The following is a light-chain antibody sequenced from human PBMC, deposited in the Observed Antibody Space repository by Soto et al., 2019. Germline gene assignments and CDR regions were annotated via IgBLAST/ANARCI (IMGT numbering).Light chain of an antibody. V-gene: IGKV4-1*01. J-gene: IGKJ2*01. CDR3: QQYYSTPPYT. CDR1: QSVLYSSNNKNH. CDR2: WAS. Sequence: DIVMTQSPDSLAVSLGERATINCKSSQSVLYSSNNKNHLAWYQQKPGQPPKLLIYWASLRESGVPDRFSGSASRSDFTLTISSLQAEDVAVYYCQQYYSTPPYTFGQGTKLEIK.